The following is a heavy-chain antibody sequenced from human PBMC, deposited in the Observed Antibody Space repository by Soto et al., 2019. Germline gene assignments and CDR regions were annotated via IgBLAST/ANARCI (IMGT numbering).Heavy chain of an antibody. Sequence: GGSLRLSCAASGFTFSSYGMHWVRQAPGKGLEWVAFIWHDGGNKFYAESVKGRFTISRDNSKNTLYLQMTSLSAEDTAMYYCARDGDANTGFGKDYWGQGTLVTVSS. V-gene: IGHV3-33*01. CDR2: IWHDGGNK. CDR1: GFTFSSYG. D-gene: IGHD3-16*01. J-gene: IGHJ4*02. CDR3: ARDGDANTGFGKDY.